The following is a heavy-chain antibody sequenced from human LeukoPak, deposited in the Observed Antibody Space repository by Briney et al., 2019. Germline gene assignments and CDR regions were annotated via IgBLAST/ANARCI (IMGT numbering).Heavy chain of an antibody. CDR1: GFTFSSYI. CDR3: ARDFGEGQAAAGKGGNY. CDR2: ISSSSSYI. J-gene: IGHJ4*02. Sequence: GGSLRLSCAASGFTFSSYIMNWVRQAPGKGLEWVASISSSSSYIYYADSVKGRFTISRDNAKNSLYLQMNSLRAEDTAVYYCARDFGEGQAAAGKGGNYWGQGTLVTVSS. V-gene: IGHV3-21*01. D-gene: IGHD6-13*01.